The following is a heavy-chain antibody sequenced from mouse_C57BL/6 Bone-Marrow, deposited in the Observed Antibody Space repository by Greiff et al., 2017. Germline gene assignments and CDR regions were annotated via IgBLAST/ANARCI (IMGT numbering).Heavy chain of an antibody. CDR1: GFTFSDYG. D-gene: IGHD1-1*01. J-gene: IGHJ4*01. CDR3: ARRHYYGSSLYYAMDY. Sequence: EVKVVESGGGLVKPGGSLKLSCAASGFTFSDYGMHWVRPAPETGLEWVAYISSGSSTLYYADTVKGRFTISRDNAKNTLFLQMTSLRSEDTAMYYCARRHYYGSSLYYAMDYWGQGTSVTVSS. V-gene: IGHV5-17*01. CDR2: ISSGSSTL.